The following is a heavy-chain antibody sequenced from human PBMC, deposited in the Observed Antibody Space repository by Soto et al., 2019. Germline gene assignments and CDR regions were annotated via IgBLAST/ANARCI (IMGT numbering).Heavy chain of an antibody. CDR2: IYYSGST. V-gene: IGHV4-59*01. CDR3: ARDEGRFLEWSDAFDI. Sequence: TSETLSLTCTVSGGSISSYYWSWIRQPPGKGLEWIGYIYYSGSTNHNPSLKSRVTISVDTSKNQFSLKLSSVTAADTAVYYCARDEGRFLEWSDAFDIWGQGTMVTVSS. J-gene: IGHJ3*02. CDR1: GGSISSYY. D-gene: IGHD3-3*01.